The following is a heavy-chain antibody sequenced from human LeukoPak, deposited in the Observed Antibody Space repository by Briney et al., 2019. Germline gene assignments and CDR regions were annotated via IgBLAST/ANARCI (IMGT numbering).Heavy chain of an antibody. CDR2: IIPIFGTA. J-gene: IGHJ4*02. V-gene: IGHV1-69*13. CDR3: ARDPPFGDTMVRGDDY. D-gene: IGHD3-10*01. Sequence: SVKVSCKASGYTFTGYYMHWVRQAPGQGLEWMGGIIPIFGTANYAQKFQGRVTITADESTSTAYMELSSLRSEDTAVYYCARDPPFGDTMVRGDDYWGQGTLVTVSS. CDR1: GYTFTGYY.